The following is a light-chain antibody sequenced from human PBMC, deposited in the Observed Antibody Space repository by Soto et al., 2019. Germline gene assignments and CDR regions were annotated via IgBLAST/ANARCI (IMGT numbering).Light chain of an antibody. J-gene: IGKJ5*01. CDR2: DAS. CDR3: QKRLHWPIT. CDR1: QTVGRY. Sequence: DIVLTQSPATLSLSPGDRVSLSCRASQTVGRYLSWYQHSPGQGPRLLVYDASSRATGVPARFSGSGSETDFTLTISSLEPEDFAVYYCQKRLHWPITFGQGTRLEIK. V-gene: IGKV3-11*01.